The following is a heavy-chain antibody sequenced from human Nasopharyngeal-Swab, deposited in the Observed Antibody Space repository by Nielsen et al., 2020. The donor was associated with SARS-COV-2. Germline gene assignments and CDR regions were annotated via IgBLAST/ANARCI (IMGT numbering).Heavy chain of an antibody. Sequence: WIRQPPGKGLEWVAVISYDGSNKYYADSVKGRSTISRDNSKNTLYLQMNSLRAEDTAVYYCAKSSVPDYWGQGTLVTVSS. CDR3: AKSSVPDY. D-gene: IGHD1-1*01. CDR2: ISYDGSNK. J-gene: IGHJ4*02. V-gene: IGHV3-30*18.